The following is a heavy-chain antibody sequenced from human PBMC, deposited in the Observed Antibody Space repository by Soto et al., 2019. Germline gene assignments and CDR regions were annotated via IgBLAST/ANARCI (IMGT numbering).Heavy chain of an antibody. Sequence: EVHLLESGGGLVHPGESLRLSCGASGFTFSSCVMTWVRQAPGKGLEWVSCITAGGIFAHYADCVKGRFTVSRDDSKNMVYLQMNKLRAEDTGVYYCAKGLINGRWYAEDWGQGTLVTVST. V-gene: IGHV3-23*01. CDR1: GFTFSSCV. CDR2: ITAGGIFA. J-gene: IGHJ4*02. CDR3: AKGLINGRWYAED. D-gene: IGHD6-13*01.